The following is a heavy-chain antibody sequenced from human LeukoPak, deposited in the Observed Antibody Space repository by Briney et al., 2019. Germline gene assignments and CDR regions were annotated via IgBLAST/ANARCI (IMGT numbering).Heavy chain of an antibody. CDR2: IYSSGST. CDR1: GGSISSGAYY. Sequence: SETLSLTCTVSGGSISSGAYYWSWIRQPAGKGLEWIGRIYSSGSTDYNPSLKSRATISVDTSKNQFSLNLNSVTAADTAVYYCARVFWIGDTALFFFDYWGQGTLVTVSS. V-gene: IGHV4-61*02. J-gene: IGHJ4*02. CDR3: ARVFWIGDTALFFFDY. D-gene: IGHD5-18*01.